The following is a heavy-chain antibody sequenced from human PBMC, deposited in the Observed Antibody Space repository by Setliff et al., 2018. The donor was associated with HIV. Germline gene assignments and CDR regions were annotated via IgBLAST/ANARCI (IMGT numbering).Heavy chain of an antibody. CDR1: GASFSGYY. V-gene: IGHV4-34*01. CDR3: ARPQTGIGGGSWFDP. D-gene: IGHD3-16*01. CDR2: IYHGGST. J-gene: IGHJ5*02. Sequence: PSETLSLTCAVYGASFSGYYWSWVRQPPGKGLEWIGNIYHGGSTYYSPSFRGRVALSVDTSKNQFSLKLTSVTAADTAIYYCARPQTGIGGGSWFDPWGQGALVTVSS.